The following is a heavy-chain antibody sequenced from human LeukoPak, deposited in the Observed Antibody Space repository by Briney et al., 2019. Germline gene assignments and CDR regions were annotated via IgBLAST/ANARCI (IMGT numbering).Heavy chain of an antibody. V-gene: IGHV4-31*03. CDR1: GGSISSGGYY. J-gene: IGHJ5*02. D-gene: IGHD2-21*02. CDR3: ARDPSPYCGGDCYSWFDP. Sequence: ASETLSLTCTVSGGSISSGGYYWSWIRQHPGKGLEWIGYIYYSGGTYYNPSLKSRVTISVDTSKNQFSLKLSSVTAADTAVYYCARDPSPYCGGDCYSWFDPWGQGTLVTVSS. CDR2: IYYSGGT.